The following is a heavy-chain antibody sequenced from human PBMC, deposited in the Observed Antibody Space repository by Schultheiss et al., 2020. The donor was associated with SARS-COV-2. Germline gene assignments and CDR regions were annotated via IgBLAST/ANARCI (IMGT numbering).Heavy chain of an antibody. CDR2: FNPEDGKI. Sequence: ASVKVSCKVSRYTLTELSKHWVRQAPGKGLEWMGGFNPEDGKIIYAQKFQGRVTMTEDTSTDTAYMELNSLRSEDTAVYYCATADVVPYYFEYWGQGTLVTVSS. CDR3: ATADVVPYYFEY. CDR1: RYTLTELS. J-gene: IGHJ4*02. V-gene: IGHV1-24*01. D-gene: IGHD3-16*02.